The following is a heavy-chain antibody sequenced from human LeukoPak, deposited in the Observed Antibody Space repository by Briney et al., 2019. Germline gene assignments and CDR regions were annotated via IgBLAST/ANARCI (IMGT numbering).Heavy chain of an antibody. J-gene: IGHJ4*02. CDR1: GFTFSSYG. V-gene: IGHV3-30*18. D-gene: IGHD5-12*01. CDR3: AKGDGYNWSLDY. CDR2: ISYDGSNK. Sequence: GGSLRLSCAASGFTFSSYGMHWVRQAPGKGLEWVAVISYDGSNKYYADSVKGLFTISRDNSRNTLYLQVNSLRAEDTAVYYCAKGDGYNWSLDYWGQGTLVTVSS.